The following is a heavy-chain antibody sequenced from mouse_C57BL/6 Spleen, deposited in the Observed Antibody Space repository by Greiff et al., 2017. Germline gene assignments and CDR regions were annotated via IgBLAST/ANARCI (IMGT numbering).Heavy chain of an antibody. Sequence: VMLSHGKSLEWIGLVYPYNGGTSYNQKFKGKATLAVDTSSSTAYMELNSLTSEDSAVYYCARQGQLRQAFDYWGQGTTLTVSS. J-gene: IGHJ2*01. CDR3: ARQGQLRQAFDY. V-gene: IGHV1-36*01. D-gene: IGHD3-2*02. CDR2: VYPYNGGT.